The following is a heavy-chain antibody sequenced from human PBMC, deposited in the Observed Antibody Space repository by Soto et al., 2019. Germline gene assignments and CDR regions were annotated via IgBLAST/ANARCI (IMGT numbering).Heavy chain of an antibody. Sequence: GASVKVSCKVSGYTLTELSMHWVRQAPGKGLEWMGGFDPEDGETIYAQKFQGRVTMTEDTSTDTAYMELSSLRSEDTAVCYCATEVAGVGLDYGGMDVWGQGTTVTVSS. J-gene: IGHJ6*02. CDR1: GYTLTELS. V-gene: IGHV1-24*01. D-gene: IGHD4-17*01. CDR3: ATEVAGVGLDYGGMDV. CDR2: FDPEDGET.